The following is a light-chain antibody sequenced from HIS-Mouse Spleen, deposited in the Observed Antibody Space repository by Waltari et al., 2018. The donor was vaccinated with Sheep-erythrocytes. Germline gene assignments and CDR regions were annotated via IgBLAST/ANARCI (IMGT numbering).Light chain of an antibody. CDR3: QQSYSTPQFT. Sequence: DIQMTQSPSSLSASVGDRVTITCRASQSISSYLNWYQQKPGQAPKLLFYAASSLQSGVPSRFSGSGSGTDFTLTISSLQPEDFATYYCQQSYSTPQFTFGPGTKVDIK. J-gene: IGKJ3*01. CDR2: AAS. CDR1: QSISSY. V-gene: IGKV1-39*01.